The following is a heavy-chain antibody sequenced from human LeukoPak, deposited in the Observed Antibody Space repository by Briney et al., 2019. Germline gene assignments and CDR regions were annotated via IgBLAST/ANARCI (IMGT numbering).Heavy chain of an antibody. CDR2: ISRSGAYT. V-gene: IGHV3-48*03. Sequence: GGSLRLSCAGSGFAFSDYDMNWVRQAPGKGLEWVSYISRSGAYTYYTDSVKGRFTVSRDNAKKSLFLQMDGLRAEDTAVYYCSRPLSFGELFRLDYWGQGTLVTVSS. J-gene: IGHJ4*02. CDR3: SRPLSFGELFRLDY. D-gene: IGHD3-10*01. CDR1: GFAFSDYD.